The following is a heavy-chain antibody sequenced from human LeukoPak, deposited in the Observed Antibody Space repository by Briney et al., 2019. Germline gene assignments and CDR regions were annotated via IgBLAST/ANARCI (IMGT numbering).Heavy chain of an antibody. D-gene: IGHD2-15*01. Sequence: SETLSLTCTVSGGSVCSGSYYWSWIRQPPGKGLEWIGYIYYSGSTNYNPSLKSRVTISVDTSKNQFSLKLSSVTAADTAVYYCASIVAATVDYWGQGTLVTVSS. CDR1: GGSVCSGSYY. CDR2: IYYSGST. V-gene: IGHV4-61*01. J-gene: IGHJ4*02. CDR3: ASIVAATVDY.